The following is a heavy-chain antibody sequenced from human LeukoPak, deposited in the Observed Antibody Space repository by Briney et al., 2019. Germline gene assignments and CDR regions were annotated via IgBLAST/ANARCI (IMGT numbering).Heavy chain of an antibody. D-gene: IGHD3-10*01. Sequence: GGSLRLSCAASGFTFSSYWMSWARQAPGKGLEWVANIKQDGSEKYYVDSVKGRFTISRDNAKNSLYLQMNSLRAEDTAVYYCARGFGELNSYYYMDVWGKGTTVTVSS. CDR2: IKQDGSEK. CDR1: GFTFSSYW. CDR3: ARGFGELNSYYYMDV. J-gene: IGHJ6*03. V-gene: IGHV3-7*01.